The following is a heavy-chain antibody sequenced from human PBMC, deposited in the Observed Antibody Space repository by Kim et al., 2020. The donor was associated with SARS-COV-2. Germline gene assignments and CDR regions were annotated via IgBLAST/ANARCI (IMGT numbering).Heavy chain of an antibody. Sequence: PSLKSRVTISVDTSKNQFSLKLSSVTAADTAVYYCASSYCSSTSCYSFDYWGQGTLVTVSS. V-gene: IGHV4-31*02. J-gene: IGHJ4*02. CDR3: ASSYCSSTSCYSFDY. D-gene: IGHD2-2*02.